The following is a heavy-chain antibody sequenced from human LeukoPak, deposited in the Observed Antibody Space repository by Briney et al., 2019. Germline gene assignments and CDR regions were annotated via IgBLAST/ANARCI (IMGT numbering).Heavy chain of an antibody. D-gene: IGHD3-10*01. CDR3: AKPLWFGPFDY. CDR2: ISYDGSNK. Sequence: PGGSLRLSCAASGFTFSSYGMHWVRQAPGKGLEWVAVISYDGSNKYYADSVKGRFTISRDNSKNTLYLQMNSLRAEDTAVYYCAKPLWFGPFDYWGQGTLVTVSS. CDR1: GFTFSSYG. V-gene: IGHV3-30*18. J-gene: IGHJ4*02.